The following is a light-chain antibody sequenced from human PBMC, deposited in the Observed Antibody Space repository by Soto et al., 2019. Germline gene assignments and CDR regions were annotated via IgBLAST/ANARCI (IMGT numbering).Light chain of an antibody. CDR2: HAS. V-gene: IGKV1-5*01. J-gene: IGKJ1*01. CDR1: QTISSW. Sequence: DIQMTQSPSTLSGSVGDRVTSTCRASQTISSWLSWYQQKPGTAPKLLIYHASTFESGVPSRFSGSGSGTEFTLTISSLQPDDFATYYCQQYNSYSFGQGTTVDIK. CDR3: QQYNSYS.